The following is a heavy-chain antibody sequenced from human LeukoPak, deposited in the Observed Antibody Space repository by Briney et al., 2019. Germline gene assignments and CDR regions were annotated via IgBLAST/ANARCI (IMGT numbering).Heavy chain of an antibody. V-gene: IGHV3-23*01. Sequence: GGSLRLSCAASGFTFSNYAMSWVRQAPGKGLEWVSGISGSGGTTYYADSVRGRFTISRDNSKNTLYLQLNSLRDEDTALYYCASSLDVAVESTFDIWGQGTMVTVSS. CDR1: GFTFSNYA. CDR2: ISGSGGTT. J-gene: IGHJ3*02. D-gene: IGHD6-19*01. CDR3: ASSLDVAVESTFDI.